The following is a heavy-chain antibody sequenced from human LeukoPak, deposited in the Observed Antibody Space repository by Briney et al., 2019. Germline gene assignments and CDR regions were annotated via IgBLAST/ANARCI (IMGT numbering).Heavy chain of an antibody. V-gene: IGHV4-59*12. J-gene: IGHJ6*02. CDR1: GGSISSYY. D-gene: IGHD2-21*02. CDR3: ARAEVVVTAILYYYYGMDV. Sequence: EASETLSLTCTVSGGSISSYYWSWIRQPPGKGLEWIGYIYYSGSTNYNPSLKSRVTISVDTSKNQFSLRLSSVTAADTAVYYCARAEVVVTAILYYYYGMDVWGQGTTVTVSS. CDR2: IYYSGST.